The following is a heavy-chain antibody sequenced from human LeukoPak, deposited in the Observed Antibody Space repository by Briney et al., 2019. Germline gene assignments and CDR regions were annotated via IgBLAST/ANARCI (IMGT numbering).Heavy chain of an antibody. D-gene: IGHD6-6*01. CDR2: INHSGST. J-gene: IGHJ4*02. CDR3: AREGAYSSSSGDFDY. V-gene: IGHV4-34*01. Sequence: SETLSLTCAVYGGSFSGYYWSWIRQPPGKGLEWIGEINHSGSTNYNPSLKSRVTISVDTSKNQFSLKLSSVTAADTAVYYCAREGAYSSSSGDFDYWGQGSLVTVSS. CDR1: GGSFSGYY.